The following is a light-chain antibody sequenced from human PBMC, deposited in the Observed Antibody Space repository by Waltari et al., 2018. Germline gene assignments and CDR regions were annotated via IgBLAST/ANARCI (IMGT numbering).Light chain of an antibody. V-gene: IGKV2-28*01. J-gene: IGKJ3*01. CDR1: QSLLHSNGNND. CDR3: MQSLQTPGT. Sequence: DIVMTQSPLSLPVTPGEPASISCRFSQSLLHSNGNNDLDWYLQKPGQSPQLLIFLGSTRASGVPDRFSGSGSGTDFTLKISRVEAEDVGVYYCMQSLQTPGTFGPGTKVDIK. CDR2: LGS.